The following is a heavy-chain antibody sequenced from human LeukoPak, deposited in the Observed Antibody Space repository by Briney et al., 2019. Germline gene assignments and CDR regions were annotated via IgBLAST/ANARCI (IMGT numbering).Heavy chain of an antibody. CDR2: ISGSGGNT. V-gene: IGHV3-23*01. Sequence: GGTLRLSCAASGFTFSSYGMSWVRQAPGKGLEWVSAISGSGGNTYYADSVKGRFTISRDNSKNTLYLQMNSLRAEDTAVYYCAKRWFGELLIDYWGQGTLVTVSS. D-gene: IGHD3-10*01. J-gene: IGHJ4*02. CDR1: GFTFSSYG. CDR3: AKRWFGELLIDY.